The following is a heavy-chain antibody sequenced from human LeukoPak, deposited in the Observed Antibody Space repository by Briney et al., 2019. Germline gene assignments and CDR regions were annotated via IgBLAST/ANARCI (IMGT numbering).Heavy chain of an antibody. CDR2: IYYSGST. J-gene: IGHJ4*02. D-gene: IGHD3-22*01. CDR1: GGSISSSSYY. V-gene: IGHV4-39*01. CDR3: AGPDYYDSSGYWGFDY. Sequence: PSETLSLTCTVSGGSISSSSYYWGWIRQPPGKGLEWIGSIYYSGSTYYNPSLKSRVTISVDTSKNQFSLKLSSATAADTAVYYCAGPDYYDSSGYWGFDYWGQGTLVTVSS.